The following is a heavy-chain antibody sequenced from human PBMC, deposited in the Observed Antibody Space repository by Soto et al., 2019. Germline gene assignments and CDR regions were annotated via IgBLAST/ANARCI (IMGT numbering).Heavy chain of an antibody. CDR3: ANDRLGGGLDY. D-gene: IGHD3-16*01. CDR1: GFIFSNYA. CDR2: VTIRGDTT. V-gene: IGHV3-23*01. Sequence: EVQLLQSGGGLVQPGGSLRLSCAASGFIFSNYAMNWVRKAPGKGLEWVSIVTIRGDTTYYADSVKGRSTISRDNSKNTLYLQVNSLTAEDTAVYYCANDRLGGGLDYWCQGTLVSVSS. J-gene: IGHJ4*02.